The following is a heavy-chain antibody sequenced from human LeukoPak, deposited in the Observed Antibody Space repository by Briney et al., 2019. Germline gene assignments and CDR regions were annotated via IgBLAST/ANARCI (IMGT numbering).Heavy chain of an antibody. CDR3: ARNGGSYSFDY. Sequence: PSETLSLTCTVSGGSISSYYWSWIRQPPGKGLEWLGYIDFSGSTNSNPSLKSRVTISLDTSKNRFSLRLTPVTAADTAVYYCARNGGSYSFDYWGQGTLVTVSS. V-gene: IGHV4-59*01. J-gene: IGHJ4*02. CDR1: GGSISSYY. CDR2: IDFSGST. D-gene: IGHD1-26*01.